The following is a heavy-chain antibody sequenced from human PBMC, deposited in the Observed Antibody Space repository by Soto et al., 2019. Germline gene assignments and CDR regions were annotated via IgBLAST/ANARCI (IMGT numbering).Heavy chain of an antibody. D-gene: IGHD4-17*01. CDR3: ARDRLDVTNAFDI. CDR1: GFTVSSNY. V-gene: IGHV3-66*01. CDR2: IYGDGST. Sequence: EVQLVESGGGLVQPGGSLRLSCAASGFTVSSNYMTWVRQAPGKGLEWVSIIYGDGSTYYADSVRGRFAISRDNSKNTLFLQMNGLRAADTALYYCARDRLDVTNAFDIWGQGTMVTVSS. J-gene: IGHJ3*02.